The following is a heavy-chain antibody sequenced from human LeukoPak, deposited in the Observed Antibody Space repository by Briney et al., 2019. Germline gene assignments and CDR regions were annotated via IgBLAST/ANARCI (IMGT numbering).Heavy chain of an antibody. CDR1: GVSSSSHY. V-gene: IGHV4-59*11. CDR3: AIRPLGDCSDSTCRDY. D-gene: IGHD2-15*01. CDR2: VHYSGGT. J-gene: IGHJ4*02. Sequence: SETLSLTCTVSGVSSSSHYWTWIRQPPGKGLEWIGCVHYSGGTRYNPSLNSRVTISLDTSKNQFSLRLSSVTAADTAVYYCAIRPLGDCSDSTCRDYWGQGTLVAISS.